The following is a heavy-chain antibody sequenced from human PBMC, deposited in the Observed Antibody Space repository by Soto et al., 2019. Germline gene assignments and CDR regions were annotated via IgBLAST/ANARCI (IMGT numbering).Heavy chain of an antibody. D-gene: IGHD6-13*01. CDR1: GDSLSSNSAA. Sequence: QVQLQQSGPGLVKPSQTLSLTCAISGDSLSSNSAAWNWIRQSPSRGLEWLGRTYYRSKWYNDYALSVKSRITVTPDTSKNQFSLQLKSLTPEDAAVYYCARGRAADRGDWFDPWGQGTQVTVSS. V-gene: IGHV6-1*01. CDR3: ARGRAADRGDWFDP. J-gene: IGHJ5*02. CDR2: TYYRSKWYN.